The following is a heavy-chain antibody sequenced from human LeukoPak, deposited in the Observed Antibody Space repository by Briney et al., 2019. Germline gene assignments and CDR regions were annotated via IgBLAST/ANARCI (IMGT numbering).Heavy chain of an antibody. CDR2: IKQDGSEK. V-gene: IGHV3-7*01. CDR1: GFTFSSYW. CDR3: TLLSVPAAMDY. J-gene: IGHJ4*02. Sequence: GGSLRLSCAASGFTFSSYWMSWVRQAPGKGLEWVANIKQDGSEKYYVDSVKGRLTISRDNAKNSLYLQMNSLRAEDTAVYYCTLLSVPAAMDYWGQGTLVTVSS. D-gene: IGHD2-2*01.